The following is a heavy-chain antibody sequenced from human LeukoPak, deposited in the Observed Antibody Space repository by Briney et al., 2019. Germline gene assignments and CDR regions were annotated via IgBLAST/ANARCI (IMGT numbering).Heavy chain of an antibody. CDR3: ARGDCSSTICYSPMDV. CDR2: IYRSGST. V-gene: IGHV4-38-2*02. J-gene: IGHJ6*03. D-gene: IGHD2-2*01. CDR1: GYSISSGYY. Sequence: SETLSLTCTVSGYSISSGYYWVWIRPPPGKGLEWIGSIYRSGSTNYNPSLKSRVTISVDTSKNQFSLKVNSVTAADTAVYYCARGDCSSTICYSPMDVWGKGTTVTVSS.